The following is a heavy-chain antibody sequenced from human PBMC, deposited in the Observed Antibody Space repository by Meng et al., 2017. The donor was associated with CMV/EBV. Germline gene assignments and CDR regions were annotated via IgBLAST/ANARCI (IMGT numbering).Heavy chain of an antibody. V-gene: IGHV3-33*06. D-gene: IGHD1-26*01. Sequence: GESLKISCAASGFTFSSYGMHWVRQAPGKGLEWVTIIWYDGSNKYYADSVKGRFTISRDNSKNTLYLQMNSLGAEDTAVYYCAKDARRASGSYFHNAFDIWGQGTMVTVSS. J-gene: IGHJ3*02. CDR2: IWYDGSNK. CDR1: GFTFSSYG. CDR3: AKDARRASGSYFHNAFDI.